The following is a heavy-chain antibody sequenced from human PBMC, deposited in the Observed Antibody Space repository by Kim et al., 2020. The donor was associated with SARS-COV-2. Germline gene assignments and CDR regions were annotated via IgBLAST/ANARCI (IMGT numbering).Heavy chain of an antibody. J-gene: IGHJ4*02. Sequence: ASVKVSCKASGYTFTSYDINWVRQATGQGLEWMGWMNPNSGNTGYAQKFQGRVTMTRNTSISTAYMELSSLRSEDTAVYYCARDTASIAVAGTSEEFDYWGQGTLVTVSS. D-gene: IGHD6-19*01. CDR2: MNPNSGNT. CDR3: ARDTASIAVAGTSEEFDY. CDR1: GYTFTSYD. V-gene: IGHV1-8*01.